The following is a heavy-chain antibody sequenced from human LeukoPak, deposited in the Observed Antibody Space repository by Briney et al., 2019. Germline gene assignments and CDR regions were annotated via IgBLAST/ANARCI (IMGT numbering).Heavy chain of an antibody. V-gene: IGHV5-51*01. CDR3: ARLHMTTVIPTSDYYYGMDV. CDR2: IFPADSDI. Sequence: ESLKISCKGSGYSFTSYWVAWVRQMPGKGLEWMGIIFPADSDIRYSPSFQGQVTISADKSISTAYLQRSSLKASDTAMYYCARLHMTTVIPTSDYYYGMDVWGQGTTVTVS. J-gene: IGHJ6*02. D-gene: IGHD4-11*01. CDR1: GYSFTSYW.